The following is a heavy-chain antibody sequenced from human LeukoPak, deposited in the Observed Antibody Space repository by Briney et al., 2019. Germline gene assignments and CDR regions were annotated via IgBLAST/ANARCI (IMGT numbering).Heavy chain of an antibody. Sequence: SETLSLTCTVSGGSISSYYWSWIRQPPGKGLEWIGYIYYSGSTNYNPSLKSRVTISVDTSKNQFSLKLSSVTAADTAVYYCARRYDGSGYYYRNWYFDLWGRGTLVTVSS. V-gene: IGHV4-59*01. D-gene: IGHD3-22*01. CDR1: GGSISSYY. CDR2: IYYSGST. CDR3: ARRYDGSGYYYRNWYFDL. J-gene: IGHJ2*01.